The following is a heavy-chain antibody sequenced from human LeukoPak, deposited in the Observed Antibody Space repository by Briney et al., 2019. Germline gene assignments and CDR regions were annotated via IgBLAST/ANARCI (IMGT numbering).Heavy chain of an antibody. Sequence: SGGSLRLSCAASGFTFSSYWMSLVRQAPGKGLEWVANIKQDGSEKYYVDSVKGRFTISRDNAKNSLYLQMNSLRAEDTAVYYCARDPSQLSKNWFDPWGQGTLVTVSS. J-gene: IGHJ5*02. V-gene: IGHV3-7*01. D-gene: IGHD1-1*01. CDR2: IKQDGSEK. CDR3: ARDPSQLSKNWFDP. CDR1: GFTFSSYW.